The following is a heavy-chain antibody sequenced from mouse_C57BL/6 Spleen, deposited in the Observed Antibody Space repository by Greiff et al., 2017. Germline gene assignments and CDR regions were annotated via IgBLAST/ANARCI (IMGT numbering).Heavy chain of an antibody. CDR3: ARSKGSGEAMDY. Sequence: VKLLESGAELVKPGASVKISCKASGYAFSSYWMNWVKQRPGKGLEWIGQIYPGDGDTNYNGKFKGKATLTADKSSSTAYMQLSSLTSEDSAVYVCARSKGSGEAMDYWGQGTSVTVSS. CDR1: GYAFSSYW. CDR2: IYPGDGDT. J-gene: IGHJ4*01. V-gene: IGHV1-80*01. D-gene: IGHD1-1*01.